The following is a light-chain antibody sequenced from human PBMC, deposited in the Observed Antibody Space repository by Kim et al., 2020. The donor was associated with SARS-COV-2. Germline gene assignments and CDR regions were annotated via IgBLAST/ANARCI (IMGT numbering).Light chain of an antibody. CDR3: QQYKYYPLS. J-gene: IGKJ4*01. CDR1: QSLGDR. V-gene: IGKV1-5*03. CDR2: RAY. Sequence: SAAVGDRVTITCRASQSLGDRLAWYQQKPAKAPEHLINRAYSQESGRQSKFNGSGDGTEFTLTNFNLQTEDIATYYCQQYKYYPLSLGGGTKLEI.